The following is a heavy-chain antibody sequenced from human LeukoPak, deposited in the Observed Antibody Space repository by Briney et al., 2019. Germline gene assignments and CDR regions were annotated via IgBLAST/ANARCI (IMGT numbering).Heavy chain of an antibody. Sequence: ASVKVSCKVSGYTLTELSMHWVRQAPGKGLEWMGGFDREDGETIYAQKFQGRVTMTEDTSTDTAYMELSSLRSEDTAVYYCATGVGFGGYYYYGMDVWGQGTTVTVSS. D-gene: IGHD3-3*01. CDR1: GYTLTELS. J-gene: IGHJ6*02. V-gene: IGHV1-24*01. CDR3: ATGVGFGGYYYYGMDV. CDR2: FDREDGET.